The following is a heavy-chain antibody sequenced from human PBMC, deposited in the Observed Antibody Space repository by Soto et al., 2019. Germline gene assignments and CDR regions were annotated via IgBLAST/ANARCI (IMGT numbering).Heavy chain of an antibody. J-gene: IGHJ6*02. CDR1: GFMFSAYA. V-gene: IGHV3-30*04. D-gene: IGHD6-19*01. CDR3: ARDPSPYTSGWYGIDF. Sequence: HPGGSLRLSCAASGFMFSAYAMLWVRQAPGKGLEWVAAISYDGTNKYYADSIKGRFTISRDNSANTLFLQVNSLRREDTAMYYCARDPSPYTSGWYGIDFWGQGTTVTVSS. CDR2: ISYDGTNK.